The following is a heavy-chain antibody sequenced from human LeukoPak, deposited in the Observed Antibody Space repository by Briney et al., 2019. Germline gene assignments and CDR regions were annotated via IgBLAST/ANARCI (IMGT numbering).Heavy chain of an antibody. Sequence: SETLSLTCTVSGGSISSYYWSWIRQPPGKGLEWIGYIYYSGTTNYNPSLKSRVTISVDTSKNQFSLKLSSVTATDTAVYYCARGVHIAAAQYGYWGQGTLVTVSS. CDR1: GGSISSYY. V-gene: IGHV4-59*01. D-gene: IGHD6-13*01. CDR3: ARGVHIAAAQYGY. CDR2: IYYSGTT. J-gene: IGHJ4*02.